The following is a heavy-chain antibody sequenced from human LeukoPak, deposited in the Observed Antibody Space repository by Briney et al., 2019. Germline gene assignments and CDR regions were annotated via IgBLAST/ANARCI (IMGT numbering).Heavy chain of an antibody. CDR2: IYNDGKT. J-gene: IGHJ4*02. V-gene: IGHV3-53*01. Sequence: PGGSLRLSCAAPGFSVTTDRMSWVRQAPGEGLEWVSVIYNDGKTYHADSVKGRFTISRDNSKNTVHLQMNGLRGEDTAVYYCARVWELSFDYWGQGTLVTVSS. CDR1: GFSVTTDR. CDR3: ARVWELSFDY. D-gene: IGHD1-26*01.